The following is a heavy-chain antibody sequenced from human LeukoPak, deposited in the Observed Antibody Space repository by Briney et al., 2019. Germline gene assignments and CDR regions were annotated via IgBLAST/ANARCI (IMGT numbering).Heavy chain of an antibody. CDR1: GYTFTSYD. D-gene: IGHD6-13*01. CDR3: ARGQTQQLGSSDAFDI. Sequence: ASVKVSCKASGYTFTSYDINWVRQATGQGLEWMGWMNPNSGNTGYAQKFQGRVTMTRNTSISTAYMERSSLRSEDAAVYYCARGQTQQLGSSDAFDIWGQGTMVTVSS. CDR2: MNPNSGNT. J-gene: IGHJ3*02. V-gene: IGHV1-8*01.